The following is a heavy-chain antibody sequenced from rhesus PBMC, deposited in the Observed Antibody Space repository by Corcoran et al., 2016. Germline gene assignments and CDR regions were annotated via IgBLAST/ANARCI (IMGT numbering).Heavy chain of an antibody. D-gene: IGHD1-26*01. J-gene: IGHJ6*01. CDR2: ISYTRGST. CDR1: GFSFSDYY. V-gene: IGHV3S18*01. Sequence: EVQLVESGGGLAKPGGSLRLSCAASGFSFSDYYMYWVRQAPGKGLELVSGISYTRGSTYFAYSVNVRLTISRENANNSLYLQMDSLGAEDTAVYYCARDSITGTTRYGLDSWGQGVVVTVSS. CDR3: ARDSITGTTRYGLDS.